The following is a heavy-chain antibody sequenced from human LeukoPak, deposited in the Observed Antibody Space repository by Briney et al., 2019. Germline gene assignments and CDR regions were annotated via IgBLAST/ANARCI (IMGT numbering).Heavy chain of an antibody. CDR2: INAGNGNT. CDR3: ARVLLWFGESPFDY. J-gene: IGHJ4*02. CDR1: GYTFTSYA. Sequence: ASVKVSCKASGYTFTSYAMHWVRQAPGQGLEWMGWINAGNGNTKYSQKFQGRVTITRDTSASTAYMELSSLGSEDTAVYYCARVLLWFGESPFDYWGQGTLVTVSS. V-gene: IGHV1-3*01. D-gene: IGHD3-10*01.